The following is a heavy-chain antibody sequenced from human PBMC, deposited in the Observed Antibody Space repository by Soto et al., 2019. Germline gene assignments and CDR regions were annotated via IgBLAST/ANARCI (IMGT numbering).Heavy chain of an antibody. D-gene: IGHD6-19*01. CDR2: ISGDTATT. V-gene: IGHV3-23*01. CDR1: GLSFSEYS. J-gene: IGHJ6*02. CDR3: AKPLQQWLLQGSGVDV. Sequence: GGSLRLSCAASGLSFSEYSMTWVRRAPGEGLQWVSAISGDTATTHYADSVKGRFTISRDNSRDTLYLQMNSLRVEDTAIYYCAKPLQQWLLQGSGVDVWGQGTTVTVSS.